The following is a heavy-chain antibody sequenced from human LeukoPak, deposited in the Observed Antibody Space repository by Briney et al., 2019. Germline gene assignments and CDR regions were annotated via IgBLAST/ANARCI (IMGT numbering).Heavy chain of an antibody. D-gene: IGHD3-3*01. V-gene: IGHV1-8*03. CDR1: GYTFTSYD. CDR2: MNPNSGNT. Sequence: ASVKVSCKASGYTFTSYDINWVRQATGQGLEWMGWMNPNSGNTGYAQKFQGRVTIARNTSISTAYMELRSLTFEVTAVYYCVRAPLGGYYFSHGWGQGTLVTVSS. CDR3: VRAPLGGYYFSHG. J-gene: IGHJ4*02.